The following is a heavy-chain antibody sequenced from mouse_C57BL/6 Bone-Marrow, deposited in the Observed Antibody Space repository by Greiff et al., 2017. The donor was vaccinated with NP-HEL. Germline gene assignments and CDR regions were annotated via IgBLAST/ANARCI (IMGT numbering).Heavy chain of an antibody. V-gene: IGHV1-52*01. CDR3: ARGEGLLWFYWYFDV. CDR2: IDPSDSET. CDR1: GYTFTSYW. J-gene: IGHJ1*03. Sequence: QVQLQQPGAELVRPGSSVKLSCKASGYTFTSYWMHWVKQRPIQGLEWIGNIDPSDSETHYNQQFKDKATLTVDKSSSTAYMQLSSRTSEDSAVYYCARGEGLLWFYWYFDVWGTGTTVTVSS. D-gene: IGHD2-2*01.